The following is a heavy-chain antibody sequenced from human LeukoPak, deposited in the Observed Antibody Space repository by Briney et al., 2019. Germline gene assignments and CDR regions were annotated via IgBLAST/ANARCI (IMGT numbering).Heavy chain of an antibody. J-gene: IGHJ4*02. Sequence: SETLSLTCTVSGGSIGSSSYCWGWIRQPPGKGLEWIGSISSSGTTYYSPSLKSRVSVSADTAKNLFFLNLASVTAADTAVYFCARASDSGGYYNGFDHWGQGTLVTVSP. CDR2: ISSSGTT. D-gene: IGHD3-22*01. CDR3: ARASDSGGYYNGFDH. V-gene: IGHV4-39*07. CDR1: GGSIGSSSYC.